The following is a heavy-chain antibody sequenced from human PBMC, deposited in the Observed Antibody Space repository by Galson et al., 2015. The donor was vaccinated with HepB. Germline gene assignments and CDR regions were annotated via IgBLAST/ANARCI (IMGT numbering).Heavy chain of an antibody. V-gene: IGHV1-69*01. CDR2: IIPIFGTA. D-gene: IGHD3-3*01. CDR3: AIHDSVVLRFLEWFPFDY. Sequence: QSGAEVKKPGESLRTSCKASGGTFSSYAISWVRQAPGQGLEWMGGIIPIFGTANYAQKFQGRVTITADESTSTAYMELSSLRSEDTAVYYCAIHDSVVLRFLEWFPFDYWGQGTLVTVSS. CDR1: GGTFSSYA. J-gene: IGHJ4*02.